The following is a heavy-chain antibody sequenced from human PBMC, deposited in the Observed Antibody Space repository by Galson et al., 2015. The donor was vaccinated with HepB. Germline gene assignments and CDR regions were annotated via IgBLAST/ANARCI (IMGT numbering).Heavy chain of an antibody. CDR2: ISYDGSNK. Sequence: SLRLSCAASGFTFSSYAMHWVRQAPGKGLEWVAVISYDGSNKYYADSVKGRFTISRDNSKNTLYLQMNSLRAEDTAVYYCAREGRIMVRGVPLDTRYYGMDVWGQGTTVTVSS. V-gene: IGHV3-30*04. D-gene: IGHD3-10*01. CDR3: AREGRIMVRGVPLDTRYYGMDV. CDR1: GFTFSSYA. J-gene: IGHJ6*02.